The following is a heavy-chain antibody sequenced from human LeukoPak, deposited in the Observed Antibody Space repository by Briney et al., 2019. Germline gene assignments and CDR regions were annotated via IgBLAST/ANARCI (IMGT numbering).Heavy chain of an antibody. V-gene: IGHV3-23*01. CDR2: ISDSGNT. CDR1: GFTFSSYA. D-gene: IGHD2-21*01. J-gene: IGHJ4*02. Sequence: PGGSLRLSCAASGFTFSSYAMGWVRQAPGKGLEWVSAISDSGNTYHADSVKGRFTISRDSSKNTLFLQMNRLRPEDAAVYYCAKAPVTTCRGAYCYPFDYWGQGTLVTVSS. CDR3: AKAPVTTCRGAYCYPFDY.